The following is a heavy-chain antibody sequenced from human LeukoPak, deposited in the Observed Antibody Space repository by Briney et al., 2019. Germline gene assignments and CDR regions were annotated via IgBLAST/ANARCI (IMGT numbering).Heavy chain of an antibody. D-gene: IGHD2-2*01. J-gene: IGHJ5*02. CDR1: AGTFSRYA. CDR2: IIPLFGTA. CDR3: ASPGYQLLFGTSMWFDP. Sequence: ASVKISSKASAGTFSRYAISSVRHTPGQELERRGGIIPLFGTANYAQRFQGRVTITADESTSTAYMELSSLRSEDTAVYYCASPGYQLLFGTSMWFDPWGQGTLVTVSS. V-gene: IGHV1-69*01.